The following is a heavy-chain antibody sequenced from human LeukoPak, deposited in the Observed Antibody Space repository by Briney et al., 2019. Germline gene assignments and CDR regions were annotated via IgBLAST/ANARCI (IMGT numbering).Heavy chain of an antibody. CDR3: ARGLRYFDWLFCAY. D-gene: IGHD3-9*01. J-gene: IGHJ4*02. V-gene: IGHV1-3*01. CDR1: GYTFTSYA. CDR2: INAGNGNT. Sequence: GASVKVSCKASGYTFTSYAMHWVRQAPGQRLEWMGWINAGNGNTKYSQKFQGRVTITRDTSASTAYMELSSLRSEDTAVYYCARGLRYFDWLFCAYWGQGTLVTVSS.